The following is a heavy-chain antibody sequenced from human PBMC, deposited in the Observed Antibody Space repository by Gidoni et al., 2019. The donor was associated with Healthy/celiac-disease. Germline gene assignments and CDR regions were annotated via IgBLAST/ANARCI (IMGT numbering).Heavy chain of an antibody. D-gene: IGHD7-27*01. CDR3: AKDISNWGYYYGMDV. J-gene: IGHJ6*02. V-gene: IGHV3-9*01. Sequence: EVQLVASGGGLVQPGRSLRLSCAASGFTFDSYAMHWARQAPGKGLEWVSGISWNSGSIGYADSVKGRFTISRDNAKNSLYLQMNSLRAEDTALYYCAKDISNWGYYYGMDVWGQGTTVTVSS. CDR1: GFTFDSYA. CDR2: ISWNSGSI.